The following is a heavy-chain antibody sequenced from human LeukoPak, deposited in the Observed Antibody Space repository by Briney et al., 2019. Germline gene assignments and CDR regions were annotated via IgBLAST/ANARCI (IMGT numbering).Heavy chain of an antibody. CDR2: ISNSGGT. D-gene: IGHD3-22*01. V-gene: IGHV4-61*08. CDR3: ARHVRGNYYDITPYSGYYFGYCFDL. CDR1: GASISSDDSY. J-gene: IGHJ4*02. Sequence: SETLSLTCTVSGASISSDDSYWSWFRQPPGMGLEWIAYISNSGGTNYNPSLKSRLTISLDTSKNELSLKLMSVTAADTAMYYCARHVRGNYYDITPYSGYYFGYCFDLWGQGTLVTVSS.